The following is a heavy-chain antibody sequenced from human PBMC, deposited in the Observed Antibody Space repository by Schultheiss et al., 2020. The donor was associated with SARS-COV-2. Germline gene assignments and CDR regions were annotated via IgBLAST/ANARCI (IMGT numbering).Heavy chain of an antibody. CDR2: INHSGST. Sequence: SQTLSLTCAVYGGSFSGYYWSWIRQPPGKGLEWIGEINHSGSTNYNPSLKSRVTISVDTSNNQFSLKLSSVTAADTAVYYCARDRGWVVVPAADTYYYYGRDVWGQGTTVTVAS. J-gene: IGHJ6*01. V-gene: IGHV4-34*01. CDR1: GGSFSGYY. CDR3: ARDRGWVVVPAADTYYYYGRDV. D-gene: IGHD2-2*01.